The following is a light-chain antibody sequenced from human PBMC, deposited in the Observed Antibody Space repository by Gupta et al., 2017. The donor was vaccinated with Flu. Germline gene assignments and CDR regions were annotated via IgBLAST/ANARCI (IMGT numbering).Light chain of an antibody. CDR2: DNN. J-gene: IGLJ1*01. V-gene: IGLV1-51*01. Sequence: QSVFTQPPSVSAAPGRKVTISCSGSSSNIGNNYVSWYQQLPGTAPKLLIYDNNKRPSGIPDRFSGSKSGTSATLGITGLQTGDEADYYCGTWDSSLSAYVFGTGTKVTVL. CDR3: GTWDSSLSAYV. CDR1: SSNIGNNY.